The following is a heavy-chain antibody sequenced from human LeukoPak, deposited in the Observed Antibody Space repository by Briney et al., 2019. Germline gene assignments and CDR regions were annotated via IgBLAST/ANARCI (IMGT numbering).Heavy chain of an antibody. V-gene: IGHV3-48*03. CDR3: ARDPQDYYGSGSYYPNDAFDI. CDR2: ISSSGSTI. J-gene: IGHJ3*02. D-gene: IGHD3-10*01. Sequence: GGSLRLFCAASGFTFSSYEMNWVRQAPGKGLEWVSYISSSGSTIYYADSVKGRSTISRDNAKNSLYLQMNSLRAEDTAVYYCARDPQDYYGSGSYYPNDAFDIWGQGTMVTVSS. CDR1: GFTFSSYE.